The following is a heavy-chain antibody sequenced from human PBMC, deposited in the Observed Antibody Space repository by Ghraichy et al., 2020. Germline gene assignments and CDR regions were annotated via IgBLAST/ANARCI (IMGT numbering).Heavy chain of an antibody. D-gene: IGHD3-10*01. CDR3: ARGEYITMVRGVIIR. CDR1: GFTFSSYG. CDR2: IWYDGSNK. Sequence: GGSLRLSCAASGFTFSSYGMHWVRQAPGKGLEWVAVIWYDGSNKYYADSVKGRFTISRDNSKNTLYLQMNSLRAEDTAVYYCARGEYITMVRGVIIRWGQGTLVTVSS. J-gene: IGHJ4*02. V-gene: IGHV3-33*01.